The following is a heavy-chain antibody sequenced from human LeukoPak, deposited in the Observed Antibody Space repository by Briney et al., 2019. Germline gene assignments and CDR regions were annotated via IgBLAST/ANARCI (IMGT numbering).Heavy chain of an antibody. V-gene: IGHV3-21*01. CDR2: ISSSSSYI. CDR3: ARALAVAAPDY. J-gene: IGHJ4*02. CDR1: GFTFSSYW. Sequence: GGSLRLSCAASGFTFSSYWMHWVRQAPGKGLEWVSSISSSSSYIYYADSVKGRFTISRDNAKNSLYLQMNSLRAEDTAVNYCARALAVAAPDYWGQGTLVTVSS. D-gene: IGHD6-19*01.